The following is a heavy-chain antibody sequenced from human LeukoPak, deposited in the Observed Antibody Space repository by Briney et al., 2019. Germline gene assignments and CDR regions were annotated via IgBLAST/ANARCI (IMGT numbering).Heavy chain of an antibody. J-gene: IGHJ4*02. CDR1: GFTFSSYA. Sequence: PGGSLRLSCAAPGFTFSSYAMSWVRQAPGKGLEWVSAISGSGGSTYYADSVKGRFTISRDNAKNSLYLQMNSLRAEDTAVYYCARDPRDYPFDYWGQGALVTVSS. V-gene: IGHV3-23*01. D-gene: IGHD4-17*01. CDR3: ARDPRDYPFDY. CDR2: ISGSGGST.